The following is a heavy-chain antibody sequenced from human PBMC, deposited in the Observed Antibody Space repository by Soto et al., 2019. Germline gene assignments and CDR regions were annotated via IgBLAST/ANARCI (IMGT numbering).Heavy chain of an antibody. CDR2: TYYRSKWYN. CDR3: ARDISREYCSGGSCYSAFDY. CDR1: GDSVSSNSAA. J-gene: IGHJ4*02. V-gene: IGHV6-1*01. Sequence: SQTHALTCAISGDSVSSNSAAWNWNRQSPSRGLEWLGRTYYRSKWYNDYTVSVKSRITINPDTSKNQFSLQLNSVTPEDTAVYYCARDISREYCSGGSCYSAFDYWGQGTLVSVSS. D-gene: IGHD2-15*01.